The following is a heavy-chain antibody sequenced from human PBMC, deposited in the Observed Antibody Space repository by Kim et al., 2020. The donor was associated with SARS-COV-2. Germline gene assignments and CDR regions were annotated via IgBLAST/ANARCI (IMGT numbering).Heavy chain of an antibody. CDR1: GFTFSSYG. D-gene: IGHD6-6*01. J-gene: IGHJ2*01. Sequence: GGSLRLSCAASGFTFSSYGMHWVRQAPGKGLEWVALIWYDGSDKYYGDSVKGRFTISRDNSKDTLYLQMNSLGAEDTAVYYCARDRGSSSSRGGYSDLWGRGTLVTVSS. CDR3: ARDRGSSSSRGGYSDL. CDR2: IWYDGSDK. V-gene: IGHV3-33*08.